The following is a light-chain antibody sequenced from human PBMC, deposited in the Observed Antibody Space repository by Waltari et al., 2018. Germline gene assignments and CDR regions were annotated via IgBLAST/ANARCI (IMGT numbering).Light chain of an antibody. J-gene: IGLJ2*01. V-gene: IGLV6-57*01. Sequence: NLMLTQPHSVSESPGKTVTISCTPSSGSIATHYVQWYQQRPGSSPTTVIYEGNQRPYGVPDRFSGSIDTSSDSASLTISGLRPEDEADYYCQSYDNNNPVVFGGGTKLIVL. CDR3: QSYDNNNPVV. CDR2: EGN. CDR1: SGSIATHY.